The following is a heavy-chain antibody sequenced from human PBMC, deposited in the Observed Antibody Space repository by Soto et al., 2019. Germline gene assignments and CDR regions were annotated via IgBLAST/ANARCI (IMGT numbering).Heavy chain of an antibody. V-gene: IGHV4-30-2*01. Sequence: QLQLQESGSGLVKPSQTLSLTCAVSGGSISGGGHSWSWIRQPPGKGLEWIGYIYHTGNTYYNPSLTSRVTISVDRSKNQFSLKLSSVTAADTAVYYCARGSYGSGTYYEDLVFDYWGQGTLVTVSS. J-gene: IGHJ4*02. CDR2: IYHTGNT. CDR3: ARGSYGSGTYYEDLVFDY. CDR1: GGSISGGGHS. D-gene: IGHD3-10*01.